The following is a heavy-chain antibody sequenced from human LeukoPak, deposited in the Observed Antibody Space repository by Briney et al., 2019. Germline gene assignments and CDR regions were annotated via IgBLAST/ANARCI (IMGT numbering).Heavy chain of an antibody. D-gene: IGHD3-10*01. Sequence: SETLSLTCTVSGDSISSSSYYWGWIRQPPGKGLEGIGYIYYSGSTNYNPSLKSQVTISVDTSKNQFSLKLSSVTAADTAVYSCARHSGFGELYPYGMDVWGQGATVTVSS. CDR1: GDSISSSSYY. CDR2: IYYSGST. CDR3: ARHSGFGELYPYGMDV. J-gene: IGHJ6*02. V-gene: IGHV4-61*05.